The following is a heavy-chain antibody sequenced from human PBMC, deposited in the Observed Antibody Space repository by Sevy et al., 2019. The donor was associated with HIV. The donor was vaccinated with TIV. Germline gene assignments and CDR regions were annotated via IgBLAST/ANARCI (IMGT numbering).Heavy chain of an antibody. D-gene: IGHD3-22*01. CDR2: IYTGDIT. J-gene: IGHJ3*02. CDR1: GFTVNSNY. Sequence: GGSLRLSCAATGFTVNSNYMSWVRQAPGKGLEWVSSIYTGDITYYTDSVKGRFTISRDNSKNTLYLQMNSLRAEDTAVYYCARLSVYYYDSDGYYTTGNAFDIWGQGTMVTVSS. CDR3: ARLSVYYYDSDGYYTTGNAFDI. V-gene: IGHV3-53*01.